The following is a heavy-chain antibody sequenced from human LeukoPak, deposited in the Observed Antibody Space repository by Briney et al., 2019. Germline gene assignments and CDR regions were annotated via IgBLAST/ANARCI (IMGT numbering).Heavy chain of an antibody. CDR3: ARSGYSGYDSGGY. J-gene: IGHJ4*02. CDR1: GYTFTGYY. V-gene: IGHV1-2*02. CDR2: INPNSGGT. D-gene: IGHD5-12*01. Sequence: ASVKVSCKASGYTFTGYYMRWVRQAPGQGLEWMGWINPNSGGTNYAQKFQGRVTMTRDTSISTAYMELSRLRSDDTAVYYCARSGYSGYDSGGYWGQGTLVTVSS.